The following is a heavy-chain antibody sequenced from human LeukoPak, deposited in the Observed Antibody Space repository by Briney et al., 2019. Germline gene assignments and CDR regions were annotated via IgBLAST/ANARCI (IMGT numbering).Heavy chain of an antibody. CDR1: GYTFTSYG. V-gene: IGHV1-18*01. CDR2: ISAYNGNT. Sequence: ASVKVSCKASGYTFTSYGISWVRQAPGQGLEWMGWISAYNGNTNYAQKLQDRVTMTTDTSTSTAYMELRSLRSDDTAVYYCARGRAPLYYYGMDVWGQGTTVTVSS. CDR3: ARGRAPLYYYGMDV. J-gene: IGHJ6*02.